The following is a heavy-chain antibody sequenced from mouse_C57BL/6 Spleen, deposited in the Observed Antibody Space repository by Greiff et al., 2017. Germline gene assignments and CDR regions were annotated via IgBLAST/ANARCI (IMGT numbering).Heavy chain of an antibody. CDR2: IHPNSGST. CDR3: ARWDYDYDFFAY. J-gene: IGHJ3*01. CDR1: GYTFTSYW. Sequence: VQLQQPGAELVKPGASVKLSCKASGYTFTSYWMHWVKQRPGQGLEWIGMIHPNSGSTNYNEKFKSKATLTVDKSSSTAYMQLSSLTSEDSAVYYCARWDYDYDFFAYWGQGTLVTVSA. V-gene: IGHV1-64*01. D-gene: IGHD2-4*01.